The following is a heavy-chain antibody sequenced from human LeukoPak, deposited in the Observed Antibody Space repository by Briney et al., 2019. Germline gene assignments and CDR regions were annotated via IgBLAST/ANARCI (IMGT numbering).Heavy chain of an antibody. CDR1: GLTFSTYA. CDR3: ARDPYSSSLYYFDY. CDR2: ISSSSSYI. Sequence: GGSLRLSCVASGLTFSTYAMAWFRQAPGKGLEWVSSISSSSSYIYYADSVKGRFTISRDNAKNSLYLQMNSLRAEDTAVYYCARDPYSSSLYYFDYWGQGTLVTVSS. V-gene: IGHV3-21*01. J-gene: IGHJ4*02. D-gene: IGHD6-13*01.